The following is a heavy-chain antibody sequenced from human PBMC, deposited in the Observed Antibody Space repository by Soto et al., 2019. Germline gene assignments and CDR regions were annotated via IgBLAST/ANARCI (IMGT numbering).Heavy chain of an antibody. D-gene: IGHD6-13*01. V-gene: IGHV4-34*01. Sequence: SETLSLTCAVYGGSFSGYYWSWIRQPPGKGLEWIGEINHSGSTNYSPSLKSRVTISVDTSKNQFSLKLSSVTAADTAVYYCARNEQQLSWFDPWGQGTLVTVSS. CDR2: INHSGST. J-gene: IGHJ5*02. CDR3: ARNEQQLSWFDP. CDR1: GGSFSGYY.